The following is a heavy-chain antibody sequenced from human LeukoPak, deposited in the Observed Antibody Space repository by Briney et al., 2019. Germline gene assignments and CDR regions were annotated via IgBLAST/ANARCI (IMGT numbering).Heavy chain of an antibody. V-gene: IGHV3-30-3*01. D-gene: IGHD1-20*01. Sequence: PGGSLRLSCAASGFTFSSYAMHWVRQAPGKGLEWVAVISYDGSNKYYADSVKGRFTISRDNSKNTLYLQMSSLRAEDTAVYYCATPITGNDGDYWGQGTLVTVSS. CDR1: GFTFSSYA. CDR3: ATPITGNDGDY. CDR2: ISYDGSNK. J-gene: IGHJ4*02.